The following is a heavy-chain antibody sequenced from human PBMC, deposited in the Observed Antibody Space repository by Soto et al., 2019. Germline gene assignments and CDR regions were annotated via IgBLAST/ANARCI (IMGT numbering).Heavy chain of an antibody. CDR1: GGSISSSSYY. V-gene: IGHV4-39*01. CDR2: IYYSGST. D-gene: IGHD3-10*01. Sequence: PSETLSLTCTVSGGSISSSSYYWGWIRQPPGKGLEWIGSIYYSGSTYYNPSLKSRVTISVDTSKNQFSLKLSSVTAADTAVYYCARSINRGGDYYYGMDVSGQGTTVTVSS. CDR3: ARSINRGGDYYYGMDV. J-gene: IGHJ6*02.